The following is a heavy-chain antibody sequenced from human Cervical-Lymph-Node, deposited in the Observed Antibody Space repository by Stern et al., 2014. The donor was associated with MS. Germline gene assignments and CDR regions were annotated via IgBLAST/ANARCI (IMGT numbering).Heavy chain of an antibody. J-gene: IGHJ4*02. D-gene: IGHD2-15*01. CDR3: ARGYPFFDN. V-gene: IGHV1-2*04. Sequence: VLLVHSAAEVKKPGASVKVSCTASGYTFTGFFLHWVRQAPGQGLEWVGWINPNTGVTKSAQKFQGWVTLTRDTSINTVYMELNRLKSDDTAVFYCARGYPFFDNWGQGTLVTVSS. CDR2: INPNTGVT. CDR1: GYTFTGFF.